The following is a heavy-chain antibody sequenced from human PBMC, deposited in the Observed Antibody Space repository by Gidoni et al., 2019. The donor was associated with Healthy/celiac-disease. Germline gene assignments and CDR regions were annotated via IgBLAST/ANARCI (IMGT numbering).Heavy chain of an antibody. CDR1: GGSFSGYY. Sequence: QVQLQQWGAGLLKPSETLSLTCAVYGGSFSGYYWSWIRQPPGKGLEWIGEINHSGSTNYNPSLKSRVTISVDTSKNQFSLKLSSVTAADTAGYYCARDPLYGMDVWGQGTTVTVSS. CDR2: INHSGST. V-gene: IGHV4-34*01. J-gene: IGHJ6*02. CDR3: ARDPLYGMDV.